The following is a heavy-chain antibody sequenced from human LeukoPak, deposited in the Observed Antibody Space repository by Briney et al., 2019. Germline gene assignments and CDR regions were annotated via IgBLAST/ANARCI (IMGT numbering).Heavy chain of an antibody. CDR2: ISYDGSNK. D-gene: IGHD1-7*01. J-gene: IGHJ4*02. CDR1: GFTFSSYA. CDR3: ARAHNWKYGTFDY. Sequence: GALRLSCAASGFTFSSYAMHWVRQAPGKGLEWVAVISYDGSNKHYADSVKGRFTISRDNAKNSLYLQMNSLRVEDTAVYYCARAHNWKYGTFDYWGQGTLVTVSS. V-gene: IGHV3-30*04.